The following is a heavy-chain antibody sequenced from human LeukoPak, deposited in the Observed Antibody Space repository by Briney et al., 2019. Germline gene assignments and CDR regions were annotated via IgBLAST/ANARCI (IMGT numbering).Heavy chain of an antibody. CDR1: GFTFSSYG. Sequence: AGGSLRLSCAASGFTFSSYGMPWVRQAPGKGLEWVAVIWYDGSNKYYADSVKGRFTISRDNSKNTLYLQMNSLRAEDTAVYYCARAGYYYDSSGYSVDYWGQGTLVTVSS. J-gene: IGHJ4*02. CDR3: ARAGYYYDSSGYSVDY. CDR2: IWYDGSNK. V-gene: IGHV3-33*08. D-gene: IGHD3-22*01.